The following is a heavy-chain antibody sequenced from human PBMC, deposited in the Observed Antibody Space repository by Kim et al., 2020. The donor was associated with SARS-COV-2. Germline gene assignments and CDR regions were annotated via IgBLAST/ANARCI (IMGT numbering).Heavy chain of an antibody. CDR3: ARRLYPSPPPEAYYYYYYGMDV. CDR1: GYTFTSYA. CDR2: INAGNGNT. Sequence: ASVKVSCKASGYTFTSYAMHWVRQAPGQRLEWMGWINAGNGNTKYSQKFQGRVTITRDTSASTAYMELSSLRSEDTAVYYCARRLYPSPPPEAYYYYYYGMDVWGQGTTVTVSS. D-gene: IGHD2-2*02. V-gene: IGHV1-3*01. J-gene: IGHJ6*02.